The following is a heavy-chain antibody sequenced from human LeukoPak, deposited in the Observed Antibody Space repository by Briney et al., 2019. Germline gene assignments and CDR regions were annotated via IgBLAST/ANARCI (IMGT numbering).Heavy chain of an antibody. CDR1: GFTFSDYY. D-gene: IGHD2-2*01. V-gene: IGHV3-11*01. CDR3: ARRRYQLVYYYYMDV. CDR2: ISSSGSTI. J-gene: IGHJ6*03. Sequence: KSGGSLRLSCAASGFTFSDYYMSWIRQAPGKGLEWVSYISSSGSTIYYADSVKGRFTISRDNAKNSLYLQMNSPRAEDTAVYYCARRRYQLVYYYYMDVWGKGTTVTISS.